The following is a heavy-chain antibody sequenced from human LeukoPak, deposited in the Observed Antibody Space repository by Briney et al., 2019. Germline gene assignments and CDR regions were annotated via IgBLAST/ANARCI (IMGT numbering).Heavy chain of an antibody. CDR2: IYYSGST. V-gene: IGHV4-39*01. Sequence: PSETLSLTCTVSGGSISSSSYYWGWIRQPPGKGLEWIGSIYYSGSTKNNPTLKRRVTISIDTSRNQFSLRLSSVTAADTAVYYCARRAFDFWSGSYYFDSWGQGTLVTVSS. CDR1: GGSISSSSYY. J-gene: IGHJ4*02. D-gene: IGHD3-3*01. CDR3: ARRAFDFWSGSYYFDS.